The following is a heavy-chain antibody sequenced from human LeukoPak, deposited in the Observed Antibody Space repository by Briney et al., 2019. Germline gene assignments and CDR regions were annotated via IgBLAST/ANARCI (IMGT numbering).Heavy chain of an antibody. V-gene: IGHV4-34*01. CDR3: ARVESHEDSSGWHSDAFDI. CDR2: INHRGST. D-gene: IGHD6-19*01. Sequence: PSETLSLTCAVYGGSFSGYYWSWIRQPPGKGPEWVGEINHRGSTNYNPSLKSRVTISVDTSKNQVSLKVSSVTAADTAVYYCARVESHEDSSGWHSDAFDIWGQGTMVTVSS. J-gene: IGHJ3*02. CDR1: GGSFSGYY.